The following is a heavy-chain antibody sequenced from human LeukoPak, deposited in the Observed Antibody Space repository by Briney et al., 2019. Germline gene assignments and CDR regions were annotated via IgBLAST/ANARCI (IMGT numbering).Heavy chain of an antibody. CDR1: GFTFSSYW. CDR2: IKQDASEK. Sequence: PGGSLRLSCAASGFTFSSYWMTWVRQAPGKGLEWVANIKQDASEKYYVDSVKGRFTIYRDNAKNSLYLQMNSLRAEDTAVYYCAKTKDYSVLTGYYDYWGQGTLVTVSS. CDR3: AKTKDYSVLTGYYDY. J-gene: IGHJ4*02. V-gene: IGHV3-7*01. D-gene: IGHD3-9*01.